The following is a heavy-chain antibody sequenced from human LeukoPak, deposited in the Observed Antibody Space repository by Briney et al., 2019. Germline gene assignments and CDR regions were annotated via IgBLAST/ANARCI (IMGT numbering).Heavy chain of an antibody. V-gene: IGHV4-39*07. CDR3: ARDSCSSTSCRKKFDN. J-gene: IGHJ4*02. CDR1: GDSISSANYY. CDR2: IYFSGST. Sequence: SETLSLTCTVSGDSISSANYYWGWVRQPPGKGLEWNGSIYFSGSTYYNPSLKSRVTISVETSKVQFSLKLSSVTAADTAVYYCARDSCSSTSCRKKFDNWGQGTLVTVSS. D-gene: IGHD2-2*01.